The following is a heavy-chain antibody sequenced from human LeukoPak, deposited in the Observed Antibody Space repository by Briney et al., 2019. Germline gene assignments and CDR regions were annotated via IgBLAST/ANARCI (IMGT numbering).Heavy chain of an antibody. Sequence: PGGSLRLSCAASGFTFSNYAMDWVRQAPGKGLEWVSTIGGSGDSTYYADPVKGRFTISRDNSKNTLYLQMNSLRAEDTAVYYCARRTFPNDAFDVWGQGTVVTVSS. CDR2: IGGSGDST. CDR3: ARRTFPNDAFDV. J-gene: IGHJ3*01. V-gene: IGHV3-23*01. D-gene: IGHD1-7*01. CDR1: GFTFSNYA.